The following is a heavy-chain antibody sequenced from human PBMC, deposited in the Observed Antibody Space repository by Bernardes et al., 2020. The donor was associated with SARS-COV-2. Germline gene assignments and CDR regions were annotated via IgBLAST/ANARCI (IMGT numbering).Heavy chain of an antibody. CDR3: ARSSSGATRAAGGD. D-gene: IGHD6-13*01. J-gene: IGHJ4*02. Sequence: GGSLRLSCTASGFTFSSYAMNWVRQAPGKGLEWVSVISGNGGTISYADSVKGRFTISRDNSKNTVYLQMNGLRAEDTARYYCARSSSGATRAAGGDWGQGALVTGS. V-gene: IGHV3-23*01. CDR2: ISGNGGTI. CDR1: GFTFSSYA.